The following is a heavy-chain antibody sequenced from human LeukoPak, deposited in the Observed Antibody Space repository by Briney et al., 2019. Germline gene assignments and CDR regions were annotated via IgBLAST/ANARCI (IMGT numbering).Heavy chain of an antibody. CDR3: TRVRNSNNWWGAFDI. J-gene: IGHJ3*02. CDR1: GYTFDTSS. V-gene: IGHV1-18*01. Sequence: ASVKVSCKAFGYTFDTSSISWVRQAPGQRLEWMGWISPNNGNTHYAQGVQGRVTMTTDTSRSTAYMELGSLRSDDTAVYYCTRVRNSNNWWGAFDIWGQGTMVTVSS. D-gene: IGHD1-1*01. CDR2: ISPNNGNT.